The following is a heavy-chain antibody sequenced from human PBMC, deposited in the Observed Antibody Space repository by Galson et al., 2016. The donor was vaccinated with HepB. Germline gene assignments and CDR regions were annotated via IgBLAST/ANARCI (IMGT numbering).Heavy chain of an antibody. V-gene: IGHV3-33*01. Sequence: SLRLSCATSGFTFTSYGMHWVRQAPGKGLEWVAVIWYDGSNTFYGDSVKGRFIISRDILKRTVFLQMNSLRADDTAVYYCARGLVEWSFPYYSAMDVWGQGTTVTVSS. J-gene: IGHJ6*02. CDR1: GFTFTSYG. CDR3: ARGLVEWSFPYYSAMDV. D-gene: IGHD3-3*01. CDR2: IWYDGSNT.